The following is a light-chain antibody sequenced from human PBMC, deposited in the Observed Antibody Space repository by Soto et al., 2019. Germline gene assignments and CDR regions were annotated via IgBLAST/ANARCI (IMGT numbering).Light chain of an antibody. CDR3: QQLNNYPLT. J-gene: IGKJ5*01. CDR1: QGISSY. Sequence: IKLTQSPSSLSASVGARVTITSRASQGISSYLAWYQQKPGKAPKILIYAASTLQGGVPSRFSGSGSGTDFTLTISSLQPEDVATYYCQQLNNYPLTLGQGTRLEIK. V-gene: IGKV1-9*01. CDR2: AAS.